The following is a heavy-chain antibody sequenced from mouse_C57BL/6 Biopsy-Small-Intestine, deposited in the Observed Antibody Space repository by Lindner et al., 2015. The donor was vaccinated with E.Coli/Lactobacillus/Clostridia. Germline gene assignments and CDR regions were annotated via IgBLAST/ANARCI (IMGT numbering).Heavy chain of an antibody. Sequence: VQLQESGGDLVKPGGSLKLSCAASGFTFSSYGMSWVRQTPDKRLEWVATISSGGSYTFYPDSVKGRFTISRDNAKSTLYLQMSSLKPEDTAMYYCAREGATVNFDYWGQGTTLTVSS. D-gene: IGHD1-1*01. J-gene: IGHJ2*01. CDR1: GFTFSSYG. CDR3: AREGATVNFDY. CDR2: ISSGGSYT. V-gene: IGHV5-6*01.